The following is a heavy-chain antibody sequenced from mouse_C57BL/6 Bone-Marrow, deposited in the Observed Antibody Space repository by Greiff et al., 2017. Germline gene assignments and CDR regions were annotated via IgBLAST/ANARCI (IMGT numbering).Heavy chain of an antibody. CDR2: ISDGGSYT. Sequence: EVKLMESGGGLVKPGGSLKLSCAASGFTFSSYAMSWVRQPPEKRLEWVATISDGGSYTYFPDNVKGRFTISRDNAKNNLYLQMSHLKSEDTAMYYCARVPFYYYAMDYWGQGASVTVAS. J-gene: IGHJ4*01. V-gene: IGHV5-4*03. CDR1: GFTFSSYA. CDR3: ARVPFYYYAMDY. D-gene: IGHD5-1*01.